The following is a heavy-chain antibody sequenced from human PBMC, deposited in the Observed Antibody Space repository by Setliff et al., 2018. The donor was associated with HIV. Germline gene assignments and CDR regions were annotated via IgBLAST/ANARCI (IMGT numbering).Heavy chain of an antibody. CDR1: GVTFFSTYS. J-gene: IGHJ3*01. CDR2: IISGSSTV. V-gene: IGHV3-48*01. D-gene: IGHD3-3*01. CDR3: ARLIGRYGVVVRPNGHAFDV. Sequence: PGGSLRLSCAGSGVTFFSTYSMNWVRQAPGKGLECVAYIISGSSTVYYADSVKGRFTVSRDNAKNSVYLEMNSLRAEDTAVYYCARLIGRYGVVVRPNGHAFDVWGQGTMVTV.